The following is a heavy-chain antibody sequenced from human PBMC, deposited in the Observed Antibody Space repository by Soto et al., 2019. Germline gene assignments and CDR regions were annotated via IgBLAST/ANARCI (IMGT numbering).Heavy chain of an antibody. CDR1: GYTFTAFY. Sequence: QVHLVQSAAEVGKPGASVKVSCKTSGYTFTAFYIHWVRQAPGQGLEWMGWISPNSGGTDYARKFQGRVSMTSDTSTGTVYLEIHRLTSDDSAIYYCARLGEMMVTDFWGQGTLVTVSS. CDR2: ISPNSGGT. V-gene: IGHV1-2*02. D-gene: IGHD5-18*01. J-gene: IGHJ4*02. CDR3: ARLGEMMVTDF.